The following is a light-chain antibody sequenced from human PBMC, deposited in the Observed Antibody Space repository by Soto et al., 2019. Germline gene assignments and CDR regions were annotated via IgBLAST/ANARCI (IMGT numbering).Light chain of an antibody. CDR3: AAWDDSLNGVV. V-gene: IGLV1-44*01. CDR1: RSNIGSNT. J-gene: IGLJ2*01. CDR2: SNN. Sequence: QSVLTQPPSASGTPGQRVTIPCSGSRSNIGSNTVNWFQQLPGTAPKLLIYSNNQRPSGVPDRFSGSKSGTSASLVISGLQSEDEADYYCAAWDDSLNGVVFGGGTKLTVL.